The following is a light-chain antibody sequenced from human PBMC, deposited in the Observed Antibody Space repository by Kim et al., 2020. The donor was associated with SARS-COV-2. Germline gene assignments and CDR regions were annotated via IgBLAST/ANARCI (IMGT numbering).Light chain of an antibody. Sequence: DIQMTQSPSSLSASVGDRVIITCRASQGVRKYLAWYQQKPDKAPKSLIYDASSLQSGVSSRFTGSGSGTDFTLTINNLQPEDFATYYCQQHYDYPLTFGGGTKVDIK. CDR3: QQHYDYPLT. CDR1: QGVRKY. CDR2: DAS. V-gene: IGKV1D-16*01. J-gene: IGKJ4*01.